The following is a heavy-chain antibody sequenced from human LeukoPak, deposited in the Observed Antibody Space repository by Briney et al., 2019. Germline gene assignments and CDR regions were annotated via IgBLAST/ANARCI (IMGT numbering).Heavy chain of an antibody. Sequence: GGSLRLSCAAFGFTFSDDWMTWVRQAPGKGLEWVASIKQDGSEKNYGDSVKGRFTISRDNPKNSLYLQMNSLRAEDTAVYYCARDRGSGCFDPWGQGTLVTVSS. CDR1: GFTFSDDW. CDR3: ARDRGSGCFDP. CDR2: IKQDGSEK. D-gene: IGHD6-19*01. J-gene: IGHJ5*02. V-gene: IGHV3-7*04.